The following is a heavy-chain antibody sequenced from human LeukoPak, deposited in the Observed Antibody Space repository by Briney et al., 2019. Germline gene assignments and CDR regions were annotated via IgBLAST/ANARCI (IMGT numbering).Heavy chain of an antibody. J-gene: IGHJ4*02. D-gene: IGHD1-14*01. V-gene: IGHV3-23*01. CDR2: ISGSGGST. CDR1: GFAVNSNY. Sequence: GGSLRLSCAASGFAVNSNYMSWVRQAPGKGLEWVSSISGSGGSTYYADSVKGRFTISRDNSKNTLYLHMNSLRAEDTAVYYCAKGEPLGYWGQGTLVTVSS. CDR3: AKGEPLGY.